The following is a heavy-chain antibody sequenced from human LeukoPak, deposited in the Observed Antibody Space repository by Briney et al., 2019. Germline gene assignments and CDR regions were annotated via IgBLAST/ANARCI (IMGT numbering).Heavy chain of an antibody. V-gene: IGHV1-18*01. D-gene: IGHD3-9*01. CDR3: ARDLDILTGYWHGNAFDI. CDR1: GYTFTSYG. J-gene: IGHJ3*02. Sequence: GASVKVSCKASGYTFTSYGISWVRQAPGQGLEWMGWISAYNGNTNYAQKLQGRVTMTTDTSTSTAYMELRSLRSDDTAVYYCARDLDILTGYWHGNAFDIWGQGTMATVSS. CDR2: ISAYNGNT.